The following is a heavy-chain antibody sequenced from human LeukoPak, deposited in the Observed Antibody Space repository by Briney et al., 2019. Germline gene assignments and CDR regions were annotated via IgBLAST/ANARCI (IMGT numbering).Heavy chain of an antibody. Sequence: TGGSLRLSCAASGFTFSSYGMHWVRQAPGKGLEWVALISYDGSNQYYADSVKGRFTVSRDNSKNTLSMQMNSLRVEDTAVYYCAKEVTSLGDWGQGALVTVSS. CDR2: ISYDGSNQ. CDR1: GFTFSSYG. J-gene: IGHJ4*02. V-gene: IGHV3-30*18. CDR3: AKEVTSLGD. D-gene: IGHD2-21*02.